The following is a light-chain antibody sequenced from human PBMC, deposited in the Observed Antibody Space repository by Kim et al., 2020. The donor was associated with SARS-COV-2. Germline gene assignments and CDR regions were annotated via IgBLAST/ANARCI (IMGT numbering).Light chain of an antibody. Sequence: SYELTQPSSVSVSPGQTASITCSGDKLGNKYASWYQQRPGQSPVLVISQDNKRPSGIPERFSGSNSGNTASLTISGTQAMDEADYYCQAWDSSTGVVFGGGTQLTVL. CDR3: QAWDSSTGVV. J-gene: IGLJ2*01. CDR2: QDN. V-gene: IGLV3-1*01. CDR1: KLGNKY.